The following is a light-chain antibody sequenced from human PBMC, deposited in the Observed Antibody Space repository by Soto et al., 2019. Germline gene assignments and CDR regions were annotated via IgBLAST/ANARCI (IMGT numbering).Light chain of an antibody. V-gene: IGKV1-13*02. Sequence: IQLTQSPSSLSASVGDRVTITCRASQGISSTLAWYQQKPGKAPKVLIYDVSSLESGVPSRFSGSGSGADFTLTISSLQPEDFATYYCQQFNSFPLTFGPGTTVDIK. J-gene: IGKJ3*01. CDR1: QGISST. CDR2: DVS. CDR3: QQFNSFPLT.